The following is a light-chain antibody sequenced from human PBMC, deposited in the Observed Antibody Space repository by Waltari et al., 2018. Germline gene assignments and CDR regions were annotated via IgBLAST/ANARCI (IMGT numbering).Light chain of an antibody. V-gene: IGKV4-1*01. CDR1: RSVLYSSNNLNY. Sequence: DIVMTQSPDSLAVSLGERATINCKSSRSVLYSSNNLNYLAWYQQKPGQPPKLLIFWASTRQSGVPDRFSGSGSGTDFTLTISSPQAEDVAVYYCQQYYSTPPTFGQGTKVEIK. CDR3: QQYYSTPPT. CDR2: WAS. J-gene: IGKJ1*01.